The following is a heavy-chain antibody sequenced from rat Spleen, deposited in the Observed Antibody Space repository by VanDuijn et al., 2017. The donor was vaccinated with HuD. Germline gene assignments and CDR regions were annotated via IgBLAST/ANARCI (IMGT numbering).Heavy chain of an antibody. V-gene: IGHV4-2*01. CDR3: ARGSRGIGTY. J-gene: IGHJ3*01. D-gene: IGHD4-3*01. CDR1: GFNFNDYW. Sequence: EVKLVESGGGLVQPGRSLKLSCAASGFNFNDYWMGWVRQAPGKGLEWIGEINTDSSTINYTPSLKDKFTISRDNAQNTLYLQMSKLGSEDTAIYYCARGSRGIGTYWGQGTLVTVSS. CDR2: INTDSSTI.